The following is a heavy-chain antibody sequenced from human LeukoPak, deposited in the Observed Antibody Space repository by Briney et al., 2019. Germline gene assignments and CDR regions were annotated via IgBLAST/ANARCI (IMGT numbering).Heavy chain of an antibody. CDR2: IRYDETKN. J-gene: IGHJ6*03. CDR3: ARDGGYYTTGYYMDV. D-gene: IGHD3-3*01. CDR1: GFTFSNYG. Sequence: GGSLRLSCAASGFTFSNYGMHWVRQAPGKGLEWVAFIRYDETKNYYADSVEGRFTISRDISKNILYLQMDSLRAEDTAVYYCARDGGYYTTGYYMDVWGKGTTVTVSS. V-gene: IGHV3-30*02.